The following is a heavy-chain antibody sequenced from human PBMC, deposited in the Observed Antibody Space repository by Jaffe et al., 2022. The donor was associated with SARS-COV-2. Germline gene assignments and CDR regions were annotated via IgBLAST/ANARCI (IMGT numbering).Heavy chain of an antibody. D-gene: IGHD6-13*01. CDR1: GGSISSSSYY. Sequence: QLQLQESGPGLVKPSETLSLTCTVSGGSISSSSYYWGWIRQPPGKGLEWIGSIYYSGSTYYNPSLKSRVTISVDTSKNQFSLKLSSVTAADTAVYYCARSWYSSSWYQRPFDYWGQGTLVTVSS. CDR3: ARSWYSSSWYQRPFDY. CDR2: IYYSGST. J-gene: IGHJ4*02. V-gene: IGHV4-39*01.